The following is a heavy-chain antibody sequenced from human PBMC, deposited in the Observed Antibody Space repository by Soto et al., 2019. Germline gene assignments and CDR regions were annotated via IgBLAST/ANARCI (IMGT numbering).Heavy chain of an antibody. CDR2: ISSSGSTI. D-gene: IGHD3-10*01. CDR3: ARDRVVLWFGELLYPHGMDV. J-gene: IGHJ6*02. CDR1: GFTFSSYE. Sequence: PVGSLRLSCAASGFTFSSYEMNWVRQAPGKGLEWVSYISSSGSTIYYADSVKGRFTISRDNAKNSLYLQMNSLRAEDTAVYYCARDRVVLWFGELLYPHGMDVWGQGTTVTVSS. V-gene: IGHV3-48*03.